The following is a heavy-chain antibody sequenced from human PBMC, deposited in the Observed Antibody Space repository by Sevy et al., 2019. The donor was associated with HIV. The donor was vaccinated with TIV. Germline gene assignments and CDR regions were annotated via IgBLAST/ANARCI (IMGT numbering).Heavy chain of an antibody. V-gene: IGHV4-59*01. J-gene: IGHJ6*02. Sequence: SETLSLTCTVSGGSISSYFWSWIRQPPGKGLEWIGYIYYSENTNYNPSLKSRVTISVDTSKNQFSLKLKSVTAADTAVYYWARDFKGGDGYRSNGMDVWGQGTTVTVSS. CDR3: ARDFKGGDGYRSNGMDV. CDR1: GGSISSYF. CDR2: IYYSENT. D-gene: IGHD5-18*01.